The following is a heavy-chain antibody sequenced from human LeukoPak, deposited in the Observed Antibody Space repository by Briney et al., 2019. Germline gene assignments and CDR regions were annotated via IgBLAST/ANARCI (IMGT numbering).Heavy chain of an antibody. CDR1: GLTFSSYW. CDR2: INGDGSST. J-gene: IGHJ4*02. CDR3: ARLFKFGGLLYFVY. V-gene: IGHV3-74*01. Sequence: PVGSLRLSCAASGLTFSSYWIHWVPQAPGKGLVWVSRINGDGSSTSYADSVKGRFTISRDNAKNTLYLQMNSLRAEDTAVYHCARLFKFGGLLYFVYWGQEPLVTVSS. D-gene: IGHD3-10*01.